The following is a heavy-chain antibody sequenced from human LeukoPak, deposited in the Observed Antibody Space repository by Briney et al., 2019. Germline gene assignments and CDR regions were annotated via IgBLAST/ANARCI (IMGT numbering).Heavy chain of an antibody. V-gene: IGHV1-69*05. CDR1: GGTFSSYA. CDR3: ARGREYSSSSPPSWFDP. CDR2: IIPIFGTA. D-gene: IGHD6-6*01. J-gene: IGHJ5*02. Sequence: SVKVSCKASGGTFSSYAISWVRQAPGQGPEWMGRIIPIFGTANYAQKFQGRVTITTDESTSTAYMELSSLRSEDTAVYYCARGREYSSSSPPSWFDPWGQGTLVTVSS.